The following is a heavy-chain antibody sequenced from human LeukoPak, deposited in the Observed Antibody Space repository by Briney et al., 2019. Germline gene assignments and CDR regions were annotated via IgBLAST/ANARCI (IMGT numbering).Heavy chain of an antibody. D-gene: IGHD6-6*01. CDR1: GFTFSTYS. J-gene: IGHJ4*02. V-gene: IGHV3-48*01. CDR2: ISSSTTNM. CDR3: AREYSSSSGRSFDY. Sequence: GGSLRLSCAASGFTFSTYSMNWVRQAPGKGLEWVSYISSSTTNMYYADSVKGRFTISRDNAKNSLYLRMNSLRAEDTAVYYCAREYSSSSGRSFDYWGQGTLVTVSS.